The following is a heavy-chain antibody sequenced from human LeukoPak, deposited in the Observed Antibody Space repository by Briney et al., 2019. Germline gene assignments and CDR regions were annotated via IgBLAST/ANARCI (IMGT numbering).Heavy chain of an antibody. V-gene: IGHV3-23*01. Sequence: GGFLTLSCAASGFIFSSYSMHWVRQAPGKGLEWVSGISGSGGSTYYADSVKGRFTIARDNSKNTLYLQMNSLRAEHPAVYYCAKDRSSSISCSNYWGQGSLVTVCS. CDR1: GFIFSSYS. CDR3: AKDRSSSISCSNY. D-gene: IGHD2-2*01. CDR2: ISGSGGST. J-gene: IGHJ4*02.